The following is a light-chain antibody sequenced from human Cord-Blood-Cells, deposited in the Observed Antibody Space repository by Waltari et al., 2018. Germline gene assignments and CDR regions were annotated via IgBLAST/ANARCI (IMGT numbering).Light chain of an antibody. CDR3: QSADSSGTYVV. CDR1: ALPKQY. J-gene: IGLJ2*01. Sequence: SYELTQPPSVSVSPGQTARITCPGDALPKQYAYWYPQKPGPAPVLVIYKDSERPSGIPERFSGSSSGTTVTLTISGVQAEDEADYYCQSADSSGTYVVFGGGTKLTVL. CDR2: KDS. V-gene: IGLV3-25*02.